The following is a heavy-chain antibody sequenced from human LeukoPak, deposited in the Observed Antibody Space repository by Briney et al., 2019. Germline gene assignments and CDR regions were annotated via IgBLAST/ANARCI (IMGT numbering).Heavy chain of an antibody. Sequence: SETLSLACTVSGRSISSSSYDSGWLRQPPGKGREWIGSIYYSGSTYYHPSLKSRVPLSVDTSKNQFSLKLSSVTAADTAVYYCARRRGTGTPEDYWGQGTLVTVSS. J-gene: IGHJ4*02. V-gene: IGHV4-39*01. CDR3: ARRRGTGTPEDY. CDR1: GRSISSSSYD. D-gene: IGHD1-1*01. CDR2: IYYSGST.